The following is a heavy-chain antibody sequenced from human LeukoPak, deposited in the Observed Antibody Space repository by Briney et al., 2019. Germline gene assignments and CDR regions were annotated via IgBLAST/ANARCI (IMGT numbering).Heavy chain of an antibody. J-gene: IGHJ4*02. CDR2: ISNSGST. V-gene: IGHV4-31*03. Sequence: SETLSLTCTVSGGSISSGGYYWSWIRQHPGKGLEWIGYISNSGSTYYNPSLESRATISIDTSKNQFSLKLSSVTAADTAVYYCARASGSGYYWGQGTLVTVSS. CDR3: ARASGSGYY. D-gene: IGHD3-22*01. CDR1: GGSISSGGYY.